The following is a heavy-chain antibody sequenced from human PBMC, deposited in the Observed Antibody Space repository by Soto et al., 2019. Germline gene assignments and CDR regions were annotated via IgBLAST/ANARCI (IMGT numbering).Heavy chain of an antibody. CDR1: GFTFISVA. CDR2: ITDSGGST. Sequence: EVQLLESGGGLLQPGGSLRLSCAASGFTFISVAMAWVRQAPGKGLEWVSSITDSGGSTDYADSVKGRFTISRDNSRNTLYLQMNSLRADDTAVYYCAKLYWNPRYFDYWGQGTRVTISS. J-gene: IGHJ4*02. CDR3: AKLYWNPRYFDY. V-gene: IGHV3-23*01. D-gene: IGHD1-1*01.